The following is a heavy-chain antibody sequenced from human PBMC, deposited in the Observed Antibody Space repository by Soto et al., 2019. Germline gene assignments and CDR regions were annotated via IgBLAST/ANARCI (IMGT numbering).Heavy chain of an antibody. CDR1: VGSISSYY. D-gene: IGHD3-10*01. CDR2: IYYSGST. Sequence: SETLSLTCTVSVGSISSYYWSWIRQPPGKGLEWIGYIYYSGSTNYNPSLKSRVTISVDTSKNQFSLKLSSVTAADTAVYYCARDWYYGSGSYYEYYYGMDVWGQGTTVTVSS. CDR3: ARDWYYGSGSYYEYYYGMDV. V-gene: IGHV4-59*01. J-gene: IGHJ6*02.